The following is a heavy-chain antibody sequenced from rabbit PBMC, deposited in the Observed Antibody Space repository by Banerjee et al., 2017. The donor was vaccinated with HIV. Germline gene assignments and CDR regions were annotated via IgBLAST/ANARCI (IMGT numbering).Heavy chain of an antibody. CDR2: IYTGSGST. CDR3: ARYYSYGYAGGTYAANL. Sequence: QEQLVESGGDLVKPEGSLTLTCTASGFSFSSNYWVCWVRQAPGKGLEWIGCIYTGSGSTDYASWAKGRFTISKTSSTTVTLQMTSLTAADTATYFCARYYSYGYAGGTYAANLWGQGTLVTVS. J-gene: IGHJ4*01. V-gene: IGHV1S45*01. D-gene: IGHD6-1*01. CDR1: GFSFSSNYW.